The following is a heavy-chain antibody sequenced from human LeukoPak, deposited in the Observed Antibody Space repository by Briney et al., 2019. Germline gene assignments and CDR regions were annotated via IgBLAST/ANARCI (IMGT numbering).Heavy chain of an antibody. V-gene: IGHV4-34*01. CDR1: GGSFSGYY. Sequence: SETLSLTCAVYGGSFSGYYWSWIRQPPGKGLEWIGEINHSGSTNYNPSLKSRVTISVDTSKHQFSLKLSSVTAADTAVYYCARGLAAGDFDYWGQGTLVTVSS. CDR3: ARGLAAGDFDY. J-gene: IGHJ4*02. CDR2: INHSGST. D-gene: IGHD6-13*01.